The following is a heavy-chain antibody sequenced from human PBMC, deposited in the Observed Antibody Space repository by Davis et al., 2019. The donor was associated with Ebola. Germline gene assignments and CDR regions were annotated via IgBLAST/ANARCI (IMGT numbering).Heavy chain of an antibody. D-gene: IGHD1-26*01. Sequence: GESLKISCAASGFTFSTYSMSWVRQAPGKGLEWVSSISSDSDYIYYADSVKGRFTVSRDNSRNILYLQMNSLRAEDTAVYYCARDTWYSGDDNGGDWGQGTLVTVSS. CDR2: ISSDSDYI. CDR3: ARDTWYSGDDNGGD. CDR1: GFTFSTYS. J-gene: IGHJ4*02. V-gene: IGHV3-21*04.